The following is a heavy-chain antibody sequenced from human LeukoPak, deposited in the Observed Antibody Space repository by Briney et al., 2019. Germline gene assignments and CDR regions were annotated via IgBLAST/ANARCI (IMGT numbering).Heavy chain of an antibody. J-gene: IGHJ5*02. CDR1: GDSVSSNSTA. CDR2: TYYRSKWYN. CDR3: ARGVALDP. V-gene: IGHV6-1*01. Sequence: SQTLSLTCVISGDSVSSNSTAWNWNRQSPSRGLEWLGRTYYRSKWYNDYAVSVKSRITIDPDTSKNQFSLQLNSVTPEDTAVYYCARGVALDPWGQGILVTVSS. D-gene: IGHD2-15*01.